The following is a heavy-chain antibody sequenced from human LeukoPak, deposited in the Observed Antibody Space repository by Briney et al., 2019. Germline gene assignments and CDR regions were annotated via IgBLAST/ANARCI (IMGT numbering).Heavy chain of an antibody. Sequence: PGGSLRLSCAASGFTFSSYAMHWVRQAPGKGLEWVAVISYDGSNKYYADSVKGRFTISRDNSKNTLYLQMNSLRAEDTAVYYCARVNLVWVLLPPLYWGQGTLVTVSS. CDR2: ISYDGSNK. CDR1: GFTFSSYA. D-gene: IGHD1-26*01. V-gene: IGHV3-30-3*01. J-gene: IGHJ4*02. CDR3: ARVNLVWVLLPPLY.